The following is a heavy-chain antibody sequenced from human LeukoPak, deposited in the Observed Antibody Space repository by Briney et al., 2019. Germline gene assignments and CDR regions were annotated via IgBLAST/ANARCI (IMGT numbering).Heavy chain of an antibody. CDR1: GGTFSSYA. Sequence: SVKVSCKXSGGTFSSYAISWVRQAPGQGLEWMGEIIPIFGTANYAQKFQGRVTITADESTSTAYMELSSLRSEDTAVYYCARDIKLGYFDYWGQGTLVTVSS. D-gene: IGHD7-27*01. V-gene: IGHV1-69*01. CDR2: IIPIFGTA. CDR3: ARDIKLGYFDY. J-gene: IGHJ4*02.